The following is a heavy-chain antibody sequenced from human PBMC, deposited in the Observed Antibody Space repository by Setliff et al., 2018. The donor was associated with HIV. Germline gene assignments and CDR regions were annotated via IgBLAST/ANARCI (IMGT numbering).Heavy chain of an antibody. Sequence: GGSLRLSCAASGFTFSNAWLSWVRQAPGKGLEWVGRIKSITDGGATDYAAPVKGRCTITRADSKNTVYLQMISLKTEDTAVYYCWKTPGFYYDMSGYYTYYFDDGGQGTLVTVSS. CDR3: WKTPGFYYDMSGYYTYYFDD. V-gene: IGHV3-15*01. J-gene: IGHJ4*02. CDR2: IKSITDGGAT. CDR1: GFTFSNAW. D-gene: IGHD3-22*01.